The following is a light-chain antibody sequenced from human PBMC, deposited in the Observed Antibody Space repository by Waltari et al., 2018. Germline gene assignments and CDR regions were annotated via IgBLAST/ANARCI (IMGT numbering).Light chain of an antibody. J-gene: IGLJ3*02. Sequence: QSARTQPASVSGSPGQSIPISCTGPRSDGGGYNFASWYQQHPGKAPKLIISEVSNRPSGVSDRFSGSKSGTTASLTISGLQAEDEADYHCCSYTSSSTWVFGGGTELTVL. CDR1: RSDGGGYNF. V-gene: IGLV2-14*01. CDR3: CSYTSSSTWV. CDR2: EVS.